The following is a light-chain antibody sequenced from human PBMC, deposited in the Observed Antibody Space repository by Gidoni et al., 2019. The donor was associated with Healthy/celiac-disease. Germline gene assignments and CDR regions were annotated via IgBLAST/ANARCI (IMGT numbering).Light chain of an antibody. Sequence: DIQMTQSPSTLSASVGSRVTITCRASQSISSWLAWYQQKPGKAPKLLIYDASSLESGVPSRFSGSGSGTEFTLTISSLHPDDFATYYCQQYNSYSPTFGLGTKLEIK. CDR3: QQYNSYSPT. CDR1: QSISSW. J-gene: IGKJ2*01. V-gene: IGKV1-5*01. CDR2: DAS.